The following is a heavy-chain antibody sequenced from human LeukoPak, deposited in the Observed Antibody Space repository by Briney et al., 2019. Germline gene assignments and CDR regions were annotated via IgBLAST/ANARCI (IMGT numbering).Heavy chain of an antibody. CDR2: IGASNGYT. V-gene: IGHV1-18*01. Sequence: GASVKVSCKASGYTFTSYGVSWVGQAPGQGLEWLGWIGASNGYTNYAQKVQGRVTLTTDTSTSTAYMELRSLRSADTAVYYCARDQPSCSGPSCYTYYYYGMDVWGQGTTVTVSS. CDR1: GYTFTSYG. J-gene: IGHJ6*02. D-gene: IGHD2-2*02. CDR3: ARDQPSCSGPSCYTYYYYGMDV.